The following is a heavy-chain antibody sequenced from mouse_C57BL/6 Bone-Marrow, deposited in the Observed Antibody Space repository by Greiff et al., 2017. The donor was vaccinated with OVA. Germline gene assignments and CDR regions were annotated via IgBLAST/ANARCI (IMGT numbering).Heavy chain of an antibody. Sequence: VQLQQLGPGLVAPSQSLSITCTVSGFSLTSYGVHWVRQPPGKGLEWLVVIWSDGSTTYNSALKSRLSISKDNSKSQVFLKMNSLQTDDTAMYYCARHGLYGYAMDYWGQGTSVTVSS. CDR2: IWSDGST. CDR3: ARHGLYGYAMDY. J-gene: IGHJ4*01. V-gene: IGHV2-6-1*01. CDR1: GFSLTSYG. D-gene: IGHD1-1*01.